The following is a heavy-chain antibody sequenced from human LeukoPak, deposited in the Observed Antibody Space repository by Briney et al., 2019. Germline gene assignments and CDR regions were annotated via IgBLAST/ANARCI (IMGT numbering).Heavy chain of an antibody. D-gene: IGHD3-22*01. J-gene: IGHJ4*02. CDR3: ARGRYDSSGYSY. CDR1: GYTFDNYG. V-gene: IGHV1-18*01. Sequence: GASVKVSCKASGYTFDNYGFSWVRQAPGQGLEWMAWISVDSGETHFAQKLQGRVTMTTDTSTSTAYMELRSLRSDDTAVYYCARGRYDSSGYSYWGQGTLVTVSS. CDR2: ISVDSGET.